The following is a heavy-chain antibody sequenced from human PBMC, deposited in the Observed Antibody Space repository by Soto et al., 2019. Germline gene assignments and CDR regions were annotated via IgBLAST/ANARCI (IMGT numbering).Heavy chain of an antibody. CDR3: ARHPSEIVVVPAATGDYYYYGMDV. CDR2: IDPSDSYT. D-gene: IGHD2-2*01. J-gene: IGHJ6*02. CDR1: GYSFTSYW. Sequence: GESLKISCKGSGYSFTSYWISWVRQMPGKGLEWMGRIDPSDSYTNYSPSFQGHVTISADESISTAYLQWSSLKASDTAMYYCARHPSEIVVVPAATGDYYYYGMDVWGQGTKVTVSS. V-gene: IGHV5-10-1*01.